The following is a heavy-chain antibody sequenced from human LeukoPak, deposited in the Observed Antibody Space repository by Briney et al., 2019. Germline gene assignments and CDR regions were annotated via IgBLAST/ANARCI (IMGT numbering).Heavy chain of an antibody. J-gene: IGHJ6*02. V-gene: IGHV3-21*01. Sequence: PSETLSLTCTVSGGSISSGGYYWNWVRQAPGKGLEWVSSISSSSSYIYYADSVKGRFTISRDNAKNSLYLQMNSLRAEDTAVYYCASLELISGDVWGQGTTVTVSS. CDR3: ASLELISGDV. D-gene: IGHD1-1*01. CDR2: ISSSSSYI. CDR1: GGSISSGGYY.